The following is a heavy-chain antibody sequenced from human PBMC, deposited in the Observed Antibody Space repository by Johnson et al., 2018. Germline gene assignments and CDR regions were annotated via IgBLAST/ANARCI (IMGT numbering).Heavy chain of an antibody. V-gene: IGHV3-11*04. J-gene: IGHJ1*01. D-gene: IGHD3-10*01. CDR3: ATGAISGVIYRELFQH. CDR2: SSRAGPI. CDR1: GFTLSDYY. Sequence: QVQLVQSGGALVEPGGSLRLSCAASGFTLSDYYLSWIRQAPGKGLDWVSYSSRAGPIYYGDSVRGRFTISRDNAKNSLYLQMNSLRAEDTAVYYCATGAISGVIYRELFQHWGQGTLVTVSS.